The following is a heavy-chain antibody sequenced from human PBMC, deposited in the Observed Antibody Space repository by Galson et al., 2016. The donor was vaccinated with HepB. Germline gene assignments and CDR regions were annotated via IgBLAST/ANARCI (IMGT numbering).Heavy chain of an antibody. J-gene: IGHJ3*02. CDR3: ARQDTRFGSEEGFDI. V-gene: IGHV1-46*01. CDR1: GYTFTSYY. Sequence: SVKVSCKASGYTFTSYYMHWVRQAPGQGLEWMGIINPSGSSTNYAQKFQGRVTMTRDTSTSTVYMELSSLRSEDTALYYCARQDTRFGSEEGFDIWGQGTMAIVSS. CDR2: INPSGSST. D-gene: IGHD3-10*01.